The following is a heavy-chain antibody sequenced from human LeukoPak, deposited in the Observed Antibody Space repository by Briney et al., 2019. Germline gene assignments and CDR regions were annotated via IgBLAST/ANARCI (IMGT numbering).Heavy chain of an antibody. CDR3: ARDRELGY. J-gene: IGHJ4*02. CDR2: SYHRGST. V-gene: IGHV4-59*01. Sequence: PSETLSLTCTVPGGSISNYYWSWIRQSPGKGPEWIGWSYHRGSTSYNPSLKSRVAISVDTSKNQFSLKLSSVTAADTAVYYCARDRELGYWGQGTLVIVSS. D-gene: IGHD1-1*01. CDR1: GGSISNYY.